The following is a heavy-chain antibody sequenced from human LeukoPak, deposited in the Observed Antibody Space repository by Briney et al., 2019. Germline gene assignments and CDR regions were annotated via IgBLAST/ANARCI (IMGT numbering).Heavy chain of an antibody. J-gene: IGHJ4*02. CDR1: GGTFSSYA. D-gene: IGHD3-10*01. CDR2: IIPTFGTA. CDR3: ARGSGDLWFGELLSGGFDY. Sequence: SVKVSCKASGGTFSSYAISWVRQAPGQGHEWMGGIIPTFGTANYAQKFQGIVTITADKSTSTAYMELGSLRSEDTAVYYCARGSGDLWFGELLSGGFDYWGQGTLVTVSS. V-gene: IGHV1-69*06.